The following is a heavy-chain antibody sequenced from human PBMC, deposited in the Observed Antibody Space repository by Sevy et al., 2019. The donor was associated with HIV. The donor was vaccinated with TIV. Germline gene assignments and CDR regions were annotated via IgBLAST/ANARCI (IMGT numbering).Heavy chain of an antibody. J-gene: IGHJ4*02. V-gene: IGHV4-39*01. CDR2: IYYGGTS. Sequence: SETLSLTCTVSGGSISSGTYYWGWIRQPPGKGLEWIGNIYYGGTSYYYPSLKSRVTISVDTSKNQFSLNLRFVTAADTAVFYCARGGGNSEWGYYFDFWGQGTLVTVSS. D-gene: IGHD2-21*02. CDR1: GGSISSGTYY. CDR3: ARGGGNSEWGYYFDF.